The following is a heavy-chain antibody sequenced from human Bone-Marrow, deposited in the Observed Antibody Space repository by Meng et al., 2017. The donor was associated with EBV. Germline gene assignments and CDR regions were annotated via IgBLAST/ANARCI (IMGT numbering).Heavy chain of an antibody. CDR2: INHSGNA. J-gene: IGHJ4*02. CDR3: ARGVWDH. CDR1: GRSLSDSY. V-gene: IGHV4-34*01. D-gene: IGHD1-26*01. Sequence: QVQLQQWGAGLFKPSDTLSLNCAVYGRSLSDSYWNWIRQSPGKGLEWIGEINHSGNADYNPSLKSRVTISVDTSKNHFSLKLSSVTAADTAVYYCARGVWDHWGQGILVTVAS.